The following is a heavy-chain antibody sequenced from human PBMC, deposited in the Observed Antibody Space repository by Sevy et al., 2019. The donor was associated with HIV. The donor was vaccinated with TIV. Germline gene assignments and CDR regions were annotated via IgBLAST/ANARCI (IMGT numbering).Heavy chain of an antibody. CDR1: GFTFSNAW. CDR3: TTALRFIGYDHKQPDYYYYGMDV. Sequence: GGSLRLSCAASGFTFSNAWMSWVRQAPGKGLEWVGRIKSKTDAGTTDYAAPVKGRFTILRDDSKNTLYLQMNSLKTEDTAVYYCTTALRFIGYDHKQPDYYYYGMDVWGQGTTVTVSS. D-gene: IGHD5-12*01. J-gene: IGHJ6*02. CDR2: IKSKTDAGTT. V-gene: IGHV3-15*01.